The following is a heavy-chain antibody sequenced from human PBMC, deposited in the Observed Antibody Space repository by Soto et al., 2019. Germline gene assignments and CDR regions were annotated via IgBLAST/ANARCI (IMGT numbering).Heavy chain of an antibody. Sequence: EVQLAESGGGSVHPGGSLRLSCEVSGLTYSTAWMHWVRQAPGKGLVWVSSINRDGSGTNYADSVKGRFTISRDNAKNSLFLQMNSLRPEDTAVDYCARSWSSSTSGRVDVWGQGTTVSVSS. CDR2: INRDGSGT. CDR3: ARSWSSSTSGRVDV. J-gene: IGHJ6*02. CDR1: GLTYSTAW. V-gene: IGHV3-74*01. D-gene: IGHD6-13*01.